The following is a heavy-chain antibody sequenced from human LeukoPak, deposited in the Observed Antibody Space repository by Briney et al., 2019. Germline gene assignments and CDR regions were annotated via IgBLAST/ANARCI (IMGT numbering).Heavy chain of an antibody. CDR2: IYYSGST. J-gene: IGHJ4*02. D-gene: IGHD5-12*01. V-gene: IGHV4-39*07. Sequence: SETLSLTCTVSGGSISSSSYYWGWIRQPPGKGLEWIGSIYYSGSTYYNPSLKSRVTISVDTSKNQFSLKLSSVTAADTAVYYCARGVATPLLSFDYWGQGTLVTVSS. CDR1: GGSISSSSYY. CDR3: ARGVATPLLSFDY.